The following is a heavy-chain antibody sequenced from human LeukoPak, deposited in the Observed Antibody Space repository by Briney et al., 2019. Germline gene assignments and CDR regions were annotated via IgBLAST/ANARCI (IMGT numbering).Heavy chain of an antibody. D-gene: IGHD3-3*01. V-gene: IGHV1-69*13. CDR2: IIPIFGTA. CDR1: GGTFSSYA. CDR3: ARGPLLEWIPRGYYYYYYMDV. J-gene: IGHJ6*03. Sequence: GASVKVSCKASGGTFSSYAISWVRQAPGQGLEWMGGIIPIFGTANYAQKFQGRVTITADESTSTAYMELSSLRSEDTAVYYCARGPLLEWIPRGYYYYYYMDVWGKGTTVTVSS.